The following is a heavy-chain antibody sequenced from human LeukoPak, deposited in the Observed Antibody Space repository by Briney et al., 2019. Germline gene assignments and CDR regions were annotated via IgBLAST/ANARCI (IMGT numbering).Heavy chain of an antibody. CDR1: GYTFTSYA. J-gene: IGHJ6*02. CDR3: ARGLDIVVVVADYDGMDV. D-gene: IGHD2-15*01. CDR2: INAGNGNT. Sequence: ASVKVSCKASGYTFTSYAMHWVRQAPGQRLEWMGWINAGNGNTKYSQKFQGRVTITADESTSTAYMELSSLRSEDTAVYYCARGLDIVVVVADYDGMDVWGQGTTVTVSS. V-gene: IGHV1-3*01.